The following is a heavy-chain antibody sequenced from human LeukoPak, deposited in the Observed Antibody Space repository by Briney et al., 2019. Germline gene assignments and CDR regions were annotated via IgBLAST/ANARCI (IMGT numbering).Heavy chain of an antibody. J-gene: IGHJ4*02. Sequence: GGSLRLSCAASGFTFSGYTMNWVRQAPGEGLEWVSYISSSSSYTNYADSVKGRFTISRDNAKNSLYLQMNSLRAEDTAVYYCATQSPQYCSSTSCYTYWGQGTLVTVSS. CDR1: GFTFSGYT. D-gene: IGHD2-2*02. CDR3: ATQSPQYCSSTSCYTY. CDR2: ISSSSSYT. V-gene: IGHV3-21*05.